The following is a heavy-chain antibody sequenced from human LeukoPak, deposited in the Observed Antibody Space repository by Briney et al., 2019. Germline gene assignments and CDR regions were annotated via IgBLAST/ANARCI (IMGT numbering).Heavy chain of an antibody. Sequence: ASVTVSCTASGYTFTSYYMHWVRQAPGQGLEWMGIINPSGGRTSYAPKFQGRVTITRDMSTSTVYMELSSLRSEDTAVYYCARGGYSNRNWFDPWGQGTLVSVSS. CDR1: GYTFTSYY. J-gene: IGHJ5*02. D-gene: IGHD6-13*01. V-gene: IGHV1-46*01. CDR3: ARGGYSNRNWFDP. CDR2: INPSGGRT.